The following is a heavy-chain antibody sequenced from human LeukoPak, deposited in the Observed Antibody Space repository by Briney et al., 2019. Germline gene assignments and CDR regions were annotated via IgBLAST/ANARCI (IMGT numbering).Heavy chain of an antibody. D-gene: IGHD5-18*01. V-gene: IGHV4-39*02. J-gene: IGHJ4*02. CDR2: IYYSGST. Sequence: SETLSLTCTVSGGSISSSDYYWAWIRQPPGKGLQWIGSIYYSGSTYYNPSLKGRVAISVDTSKNQFSLKLSSVTAADTAVYYCAREGQLWSFDYWGQGTLVTVSS. CDR1: GGSISSSDYY. CDR3: AREGQLWSFDY.